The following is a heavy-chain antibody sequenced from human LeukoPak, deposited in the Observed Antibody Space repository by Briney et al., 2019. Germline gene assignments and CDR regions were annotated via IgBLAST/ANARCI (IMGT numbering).Heavy chain of an antibody. CDR1: GYSFSSYW. CDR3: ARHLSDITSSPNY. J-gene: IGHJ4*02. CDR2: IYPRDSRT. D-gene: IGHD2-2*01. V-gene: IGHV5-51*01. Sequence: ESRKISCKGSGYSFSSYWIAWVRQMPGKGLEWMGVIYPRDSRTTYSPSFQDQVTISADKSISSAYLQWTSLKASDTAMYYCARHLSDITSSPNYWGPGTLVTPSS.